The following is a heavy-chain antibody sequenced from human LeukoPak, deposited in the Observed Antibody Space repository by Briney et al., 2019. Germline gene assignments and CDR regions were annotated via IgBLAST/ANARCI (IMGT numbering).Heavy chain of an antibody. CDR2: IYYGGST. J-gene: IGHJ4*02. CDR1: GGSITFSNYY. Sequence: SQTLSLTCTVSGGSITFSNYYWGWVRQPPGKGLECIGSIYYGGSTYSNPSLKSRVTISADTSKSRFSLSLSSVTAADTAVYFCARLHYYDSSGSFSQHYFDHWGQGILVTVSS. D-gene: IGHD3-22*01. V-gene: IGHV4-39*01. CDR3: ARLHYYDSSGSFSQHYFDH.